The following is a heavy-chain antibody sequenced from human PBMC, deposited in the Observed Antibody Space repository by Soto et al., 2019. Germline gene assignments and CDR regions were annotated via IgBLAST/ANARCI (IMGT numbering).Heavy chain of an antibody. CDR2: ISESGADT. CDR3: AQRGTSANFNYYMDV. CDR1: GFTFRMYS. V-gene: IGHV3-23*01. D-gene: IGHD1-1*01. Sequence: EVQLLESGGGLVQPGGSLRLSCAASGFTFRMYSMSWVRQAPGKGLEWVSAISESGADTYKADSVKGRFTVSRDNSKNTLYLQMNSLRVYDTAVYYCAQRGTSANFNYYMDVWSKWTTVTVSS. J-gene: IGHJ6*03.